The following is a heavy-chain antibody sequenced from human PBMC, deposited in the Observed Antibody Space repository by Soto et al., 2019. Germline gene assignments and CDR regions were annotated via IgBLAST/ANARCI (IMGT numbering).Heavy chain of an antibody. CDR3: AKAYCSSTSCYRVNWFDP. V-gene: IGHV3-30*18. J-gene: IGHJ5*02. CDR2: ISYDGSNK. D-gene: IGHD2-2*02. Sequence: GGSLRPSCSASVFPFSSYGMHWVRTAPGKGLEWVAVISYDGSNKYYADSVKGRFTISRDNSKNTLYLQMNSLRAEDTAVYYCAKAYCSSTSCYRVNWFDPWGQGTLVTVSS. CDR1: VFPFSSYG.